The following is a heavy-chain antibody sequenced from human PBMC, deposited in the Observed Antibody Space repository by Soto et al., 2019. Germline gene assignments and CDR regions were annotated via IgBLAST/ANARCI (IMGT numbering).Heavy chain of an antibody. V-gene: IGHV3-33*01. J-gene: IGHJ4*02. CDR2: IWYDGSNK. Sequence: PGXSRRLSSAASGFSFRSYGMHWVRQAPGKGLEWVAVIWYDGSNKYYADSVKGRFTISRDNSKNTLYLQMNSLRAEDTAVYYCAREDYGHFDYWGQGTLVTVSS. CDR3: AREDYGHFDY. D-gene: IGHD4-17*01. CDR1: GFSFRSYG.